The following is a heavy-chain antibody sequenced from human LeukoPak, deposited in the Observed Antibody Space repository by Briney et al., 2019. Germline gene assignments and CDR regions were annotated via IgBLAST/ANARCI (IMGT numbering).Heavy chain of an antibody. CDR3: ARVGYCNSTSCFYYYMDV. J-gene: IGHJ6*03. CDR2: ISSSSSYI. V-gene: IGHV3-21*01. Sequence: GGSLRLSCAVSGFTLCSYSMKWVRQAPGKGLEWVSSISSSSSYIYYADSVKGRFTISRDNAKNSLYLQMNSLRAEDTAVYYCARVGYCNSTSCFYYYMDVWGKGTTVTVSS. D-gene: IGHD2-2*03. CDR1: GFTLCSYS.